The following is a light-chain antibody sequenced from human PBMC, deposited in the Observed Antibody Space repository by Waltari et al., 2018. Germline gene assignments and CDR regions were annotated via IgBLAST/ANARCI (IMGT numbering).Light chain of an antibody. CDR2: RND. CDR1: SSNIGSNY. J-gene: IGLJ3*02. V-gene: IGLV1-47*01. CDR3: AAWDDSLGEV. Sequence: QSVLTQPPSASGTPGQRVTISCSGSSSNIGSNYVYWYPQLPGTAPKLRFYRNDQRPSGVPDRFSGSKSGTSASLAISGLRSEDEANYYCAAWDDSLGEVFGGGTRLTVL.